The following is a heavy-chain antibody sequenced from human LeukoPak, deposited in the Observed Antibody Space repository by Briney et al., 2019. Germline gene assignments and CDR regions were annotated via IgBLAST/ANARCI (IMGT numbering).Heavy chain of an antibody. CDR1: GYTFTGYY. V-gene: IGHV1-2*06. CDR3: ARDHLAAAGSGG. J-gene: IGHJ4*02. Sequence: GASVKVSCKASGYTFTGYYMHWVRQAPGQGLEWMGRINPNSGGTSYAQKFQGRVTMTRDTSISTAYMELSRLRSDDTAVYYCARDHLAAAGSGGWGQGTLVTVSS. D-gene: IGHD6-13*01. CDR2: INPNSGGT.